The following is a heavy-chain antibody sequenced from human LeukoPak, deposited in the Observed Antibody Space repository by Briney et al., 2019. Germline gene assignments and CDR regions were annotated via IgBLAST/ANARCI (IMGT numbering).Heavy chain of an antibody. Sequence: GGSLRLSCAASGFTFSSYSMNWVRQAPGKGLEWVSSISSSSSYIYYADSVKGRFTISRDNAKNSLYLQMNSLRAEDTAVYYCARAYYYGSGSYYRFGYWGQGTLVTVSS. CDR1: GFTFSSYS. J-gene: IGHJ4*02. V-gene: IGHV3-21*01. CDR2: ISSSSSYI. CDR3: ARAYYYGSGSYYRFGY. D-gene: IGHD3-10*01.